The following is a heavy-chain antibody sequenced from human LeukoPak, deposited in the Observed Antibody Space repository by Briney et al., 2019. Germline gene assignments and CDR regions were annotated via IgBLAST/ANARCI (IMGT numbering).Heavy chain of an antibody. D-gene: IGHD3-22*01. J-gene: IGHJ4*02. CDR2: IYPSDSHP. Sequence: GESLKISCKGSGYSFTSYWIGWVRQMPGKDLEWMGIIYPSDSHPRYSPSFQGQVTISADKSISTAYLQWSSLKASDTAIYYCVRGYYYFDYWGQGTLVTVSS. V-gene: IGHV5-51*01. CDR3: VRGYYYFDY. CDR1: GYSFTSYW.